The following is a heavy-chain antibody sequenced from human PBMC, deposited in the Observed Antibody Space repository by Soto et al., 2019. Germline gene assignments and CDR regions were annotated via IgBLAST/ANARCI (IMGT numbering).Heavy chain of an antibody. CDR1: GGSISSYY. Sequence: SETLSLTCTVSGGSISSYYWSWIRQPPGKGLEWIGYIYYSGSTNYNPSLKSRVTISVDTSKNQFSLKLSSVTAADTAVYYCARLGYGDYHVDYWGQGTLVTVSS. D-gene: IGHD4-17*01. V-gene: IGHV4-59*08. CDR3: ARLGYGDYHVDY. J-gene: IGHJ4*02. CDR2: IYYSGST.